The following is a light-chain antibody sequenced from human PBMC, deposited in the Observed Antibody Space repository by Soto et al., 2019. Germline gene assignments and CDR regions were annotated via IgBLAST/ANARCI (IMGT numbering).Light chain of an antibody. CDR1: QIVSSY. Sequence: EIVLTQSPATLSLSPGERATLSCRASQIVSSYLAWYQQKPGQAPRLLIYDASNRATGIPARFSGSGSGTDFTLTISSPEPEDFAVYYCQQRSNWPPYTFGQGTKLEIK. J-gene: IGKJ2*01. CDR3: QQRSNWPPYT. V-gene: IGKV3-11*01. CDR2: DAS.